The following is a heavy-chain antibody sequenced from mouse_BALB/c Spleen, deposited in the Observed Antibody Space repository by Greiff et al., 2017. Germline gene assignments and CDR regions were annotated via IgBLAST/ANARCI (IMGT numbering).Heavy chain of an antibody. Sequence: EVQLQQSGAELVKPGASVKLSCTASGFNFKDSYMHWVKQRPEQGLEWIGRIDPANGNTKYDQKFKGKATMTADTSSITAYLQLSSLTSEDTAVNHCAREGGYSHSPYSFDDWGAGTTVTVSS. J-gene: IGHJ4*01. CDR2: IDPANGNT. V-gene: IGHV14-3*02. CDR1: GFNFKDSY. D-gene: IGHD2-12*01. CDR3: AREGGYSHSPYSFDD.